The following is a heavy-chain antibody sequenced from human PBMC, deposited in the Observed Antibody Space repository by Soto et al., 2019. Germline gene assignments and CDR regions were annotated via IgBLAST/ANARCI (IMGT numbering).Heavy chain of an antibody. CDR3: AKVLTRSGYYTYAFVI. CDR2: ISWNGGII. CDR1: GFTFDDYA. D-gene: IGHD3-3*01. J-gene: IGHJ3*02. Sequence: EVQLVESGGGLVQPGRSLRLSCAASGFTFDDYAMHWVRQPPGKGLEWVSGISWNGGIIGYTGSVKGRFTISRDNAKNSLYLQMNSLRAEDTALYYCAKVLTRSGYYTYAFVIWGQGTMVTVSS. V-gene: IGHV3-9*01.